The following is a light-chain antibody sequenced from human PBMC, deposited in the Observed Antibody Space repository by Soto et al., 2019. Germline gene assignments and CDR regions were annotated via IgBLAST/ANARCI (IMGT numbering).Light chain of an antibody. CDR3: QSYDNSLSGSWV. J-gene: IGLJ3*02. V-gene: IGLV1-40*01. CDR2: GKN. CDR1: SYNIRAGYD. Sequence: QRVLTQPPSVSGAPGQRVTISCTRTSYNIRAGYDVHWYQQFPGTAPKLLIYGKNSRPSGVPDRFSGSKSGTSASLAITALQTEDEADYYCQSYDNSLSGSWVFGGGTQLTV.